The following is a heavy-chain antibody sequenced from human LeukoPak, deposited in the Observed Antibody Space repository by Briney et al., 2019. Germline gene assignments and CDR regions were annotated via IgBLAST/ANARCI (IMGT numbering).Heavy chain of an antibody. CDR2: ISSDGGNR. J-gene: IGHJ4*02. CDR3: VATQTSGWELDY. D-gene: IGHD6-19*01. CDR1: GFTFSNYA. V-gene: IGHV3-64D*06. Sequence: LRLSCSASGFTFSNYAMHWVRQAPGKGLEYVSAISSDGGNRYCADSVKGRFSISRDNSKNTLFLQMTSLRTEDTAVYYCVATQTSGWELDYWGQGTVVTVSS.